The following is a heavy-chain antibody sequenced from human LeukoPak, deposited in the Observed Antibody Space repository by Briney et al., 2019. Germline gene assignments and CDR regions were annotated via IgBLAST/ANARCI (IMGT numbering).Heavy chain of an antibody. Sequence: GASVKVSCKASGFTFTSSAVQWVRQARGQRLEWIGWIVVGSGNTNYAQKFQERVTITRDMSTSTAYMELSSLRSEDTAVYYCAADRAVAGHFDYWGQGTLVTVSS. V-gene: IGHV1-58*01. CDR2: IVVGSGNT. CDR1: GFTFTSSA. D-gene: IGHD6-19*01. CDR3: AADRAVAGHFDY. J-gene: IGHJ4*02.